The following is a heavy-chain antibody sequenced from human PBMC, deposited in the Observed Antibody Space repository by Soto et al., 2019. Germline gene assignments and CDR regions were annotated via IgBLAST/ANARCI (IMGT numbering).Heavy chain of an antibody. V-gene: IGHV4-59*01. J-gene: IGHJ4*02. CDR3: ARGHYSSGWPIDH. Sequence: QVQLQESGPGLVKPSETLTLTCTVSGDSFSDYYWNWIRQVPGKGLEWIGFVFHSATTSYNPSLKTRVAISDDTSKKQFSLRLTSVTAADTAIYYCARGHYSSGWPIDHCGQGILVTVSS. CDR1: GDSFSDYY. D-gene: IGHD6-19*01. CDR2: VFHSATT.